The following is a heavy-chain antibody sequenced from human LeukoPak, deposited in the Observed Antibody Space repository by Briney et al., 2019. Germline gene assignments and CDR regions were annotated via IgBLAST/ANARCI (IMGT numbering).Heavy chain of an antibody. V-gene: IGHV3-30-3*01. CDR2: ISYAGSNK. CDR3: ARHYDSSGSLDY. D-gene: IGHD3-22*01. Sequence: GGSLRLSCAVSGFIFDDYAMHWVRQAPGKGLEWVAVISYAGSNKYYADSVKGRFTISRDNSKNTLYLQMNSLRAEDTAVYYCARHYDSSGSLDYWGQGTLVTVSS. J-gene: IGHJ4*02. CDR1: GFIFDDYA.